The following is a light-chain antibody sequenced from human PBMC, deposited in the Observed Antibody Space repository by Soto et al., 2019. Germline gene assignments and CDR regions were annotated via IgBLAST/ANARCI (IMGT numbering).Light chain of an antibody. CDR3: QQRLT. V-gene: IGKV3-11*01. CDR1: QSVSSY. Sequence: EIVLTQSPATLSSSPGERATLSCRASQSVSSYLAWYQQKPGQAPRLLIYDASNRATGIPARFSGSGSGTDFTLTISSLEPEDFAVYYCQQRLTFGQGTKV. CDR2: DAS. J-gene: IGKJ1*01.